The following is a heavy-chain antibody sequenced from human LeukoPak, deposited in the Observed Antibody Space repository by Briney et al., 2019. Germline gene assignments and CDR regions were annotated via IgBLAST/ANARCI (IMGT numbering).Heavy chain of an antibody. V-gene: IGHV4-39*01. J-gene: IGHJ4*02. CDR1: GGSISSSSYY. CDR3: ARSMYSSGLFDY. CDR2: IYYSGST. D-gene: IGHD6-19*01. Sequence: SETLSLTCTVSGGSISSSSYYWGWIRQPPGKGLEWIGSIYYSGSTYYNPSLKSRVTISVDTFKNQFSLKLSSVTAADTAVYYCARSMYSSGLFDYWGQGTLVTVSS.